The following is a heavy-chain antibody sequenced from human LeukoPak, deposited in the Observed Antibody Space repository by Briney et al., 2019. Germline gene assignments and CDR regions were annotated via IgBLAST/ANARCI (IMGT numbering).Heavy chain of an antibody. CDR3: ARVGNNGYSSGWYSI. D-gene: IGHD6-19*01. CDR2: IIPIFGTA. J-gene: IGHJ4*02. CDR1: GGTFSSYA. V-gene: IGHV1-69*01. Sequence: ASVTVSFTASGGTFSSYAISWVRQAPGQGLEWMGGIIPIFGTANYAQKFQGRVTITADESTSTAYMELSSLRSEDTAVYYCARVGNNGYSSGWYSIWGQGTLVTVSS.